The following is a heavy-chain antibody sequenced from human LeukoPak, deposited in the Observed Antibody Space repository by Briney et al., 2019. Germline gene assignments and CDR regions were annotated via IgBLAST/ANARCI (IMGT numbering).Heavy chain of an antibody. V-gene: IGHV3-23*01. J-gene: IGHJ6*02. D-gene: IGHD1-1*01. CDR2: ISGRGGDT. CDR3: AKENVPYYYHGMDV. CDR1: GFTFSSCA. Sequence: GGSLRLSCAASGFTFSSCAMNWVHQAPGKGLEWVSGISGRGGDTYYAASVKGRFTISRDNSKNTLYLQMNSLRAEDTAVYYCAKENVPYYYHGMDVWGQGTTVTVSS.